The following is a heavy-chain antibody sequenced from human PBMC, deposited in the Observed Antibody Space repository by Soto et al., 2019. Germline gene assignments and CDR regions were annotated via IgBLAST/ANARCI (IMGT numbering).Heavy chain of an antibody. CDR2: ISYDGINK. CDR3: AKDRGLSFSFYGLDV. CDR1: GFTFSDYG. J-gene: IGHJ6*02. D-gene: IGHD3-10*01. Sequence: QVQLVESGGGVVQPGTSLRLSCQASGFTFSDYGMHWVRQAPGKGLEWVAVISYDGINKYYADPVKGRFTISRDNSNKTAYLEMNSLRAEDTAVYYCAKDRGLSFSFYGLDVWGQGTTVTVSS. V-gene: IGHV3-30*18.